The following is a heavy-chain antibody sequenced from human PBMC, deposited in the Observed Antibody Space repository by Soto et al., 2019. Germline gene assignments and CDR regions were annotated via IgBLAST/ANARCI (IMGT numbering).Heavy chain of an antibody. CDR2: ISWDGGST. CDR3: ARMVRGDYYYYYGMDV. D-gene: IGHD3-10*01. V-gene: IGHV3-43*01. J-gene: IGHJ6*02. CDR1: GFTFDDYT. Sequence: LRLSCAASGFTFDDYTMHWVRQAPGKGLEWVSLISWDGGSTYYADSVRGRFTISRDNSKNSLYLQMNSLRTEDTALYYCARMVRGDYYYYYGMDVWGQGTTVTVSS.